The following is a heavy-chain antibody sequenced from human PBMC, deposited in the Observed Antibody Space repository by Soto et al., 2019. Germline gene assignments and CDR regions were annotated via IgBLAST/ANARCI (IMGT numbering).Heavy chain of an antibody. CDR3: ARGLRRQLLNWFDP. D-gene: IGHD2-2*01. Sequence: SETLSLTCTVSGGSISSYYWSWIRQPPGKGLEWIGYIYYIGSTNYNPSLKSRVTISVDTSKNQFSLRLSSVTAADTAVYYCARGLRRQLLNWFDPWGQGTLVTVSS. CDR2: IYYIGST. V-gene: IGHV4-59*01. J-gene: IGHJ5*02. CDR1: GGSISSYY.